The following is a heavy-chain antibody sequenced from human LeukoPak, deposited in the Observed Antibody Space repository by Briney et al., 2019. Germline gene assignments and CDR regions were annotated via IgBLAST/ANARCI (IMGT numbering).Heavy chain of an antibody. Sequence: PSETLSLTCTVSGGSISTSSYYWGWIRQPPGKGLECIGNIYYSGSTYYNPSLKSRVTISVDTSKNQFSLKLSSVTAADTAVYYCARDTYGSNWFDPWGQGTLVTVSS. J-gene: IGHJ5*02. CDR1: GGSISTSSYY. CDR3: ARDTYGSNWFDP. V-gene: IGHV4-39*07. D-gene: IGHD3-16*01. CDR2: IYYSGST.